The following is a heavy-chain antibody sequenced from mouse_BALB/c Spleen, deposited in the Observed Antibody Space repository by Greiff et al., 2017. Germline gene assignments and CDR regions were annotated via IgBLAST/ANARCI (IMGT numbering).Heavy chain of an antibody. Sequence: VQLQQSGAELARPGASVKMSCNASGYTFTSYTMHWVNQRPGQGLEWIGYINPSSGYTNYNQKFKDKATLTADKSSSTAYMQLSSLTSEDSAVYYCARYAMDYWGQGTSVTVSS. CDR1: GYTFTSYT. J-gene: IGHJ4*01. CDR3: ARYAMDY. V-gene: IGHV1-4*01. CDR2: INPSSGYT.